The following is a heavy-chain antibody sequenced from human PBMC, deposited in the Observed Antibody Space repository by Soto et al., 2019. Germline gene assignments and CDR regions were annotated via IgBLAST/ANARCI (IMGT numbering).Heavy chain of an antibody. Sequence: ASVKVSCKASGNTFASHGFSWVRQSPGQGLEWMGWISGFNGQTNYALKFQGRVTLTTDTSTSTAYMELRSLRSDDTAVYFCARVDPRGVAVVRDYWGQGTLVTVSS. CDR3: ARVDPRGVAVVRDY. V-gene: IGHV1-18*01. J-gene: IGHJ4*02. D-gene: IGHD3-10*01. CDR1: GNTFASHG. CDR2: ISGFNGQT.